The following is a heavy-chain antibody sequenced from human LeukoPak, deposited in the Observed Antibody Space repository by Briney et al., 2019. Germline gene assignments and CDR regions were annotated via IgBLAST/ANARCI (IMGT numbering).Heavy chain of an antibody. J-gene: IGHJ4*02. D-gene: IGHD5-24*01. V-gene: IGHV3-9*01. Sequence: PGGSLRLSCAASGFTFADYAMHWVRQAPGKGREGVSGITGNTYNRKYAEIVKGRGTISRDNANHSLSLQINTQQPEATAFYHCAQAMDAYNYVLDNWGRGTLVIVSP. CDR3: AQAMDAYNYVLDN. CDR2: ITGNTYNR. CDR1: GFTFADYA.